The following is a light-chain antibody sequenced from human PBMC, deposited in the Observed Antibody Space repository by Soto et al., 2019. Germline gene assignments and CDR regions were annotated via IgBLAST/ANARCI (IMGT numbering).Light chain of an antibody. CDR2: EVT. J-gene: IGLJ3*02. CDR3: SSYAGSNNPWV. V-gene: IGLV2-8*01. Sequence: QSALTQPPSASGSPGQSVTISCTGTSSDVGACNYVCWYQQHPGKAPKLIISEVTKRPSGVPDRFSGSKSGNTASLTVTGLQAEDEADYSCSSYAGSNNPWVFGGGTKLTVL. CDR1: SSDVGACNY.